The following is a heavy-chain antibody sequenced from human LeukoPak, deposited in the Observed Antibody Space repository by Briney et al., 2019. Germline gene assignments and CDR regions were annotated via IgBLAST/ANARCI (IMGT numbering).Heavy chain of an antibody. CDR3: ARDGIAVAGTPHPNFDY. V-gene: IGHV1-18*01. J-gene: IGHJ4*02. CDR1: GYTFTSYG. D-gene: IGHD6-19*01. Sequence: ASVKVSCKASGYTFTSYGISWVRQAPGQGLEWMGWISAYNGNTDYAQKLQGRVTMTTDTSTSTAYMELRSLRSDDTAVYYCARDGIAVAGTPHPNFDYWGQGTLVTVSS. CDR2: ISAYNGNT.